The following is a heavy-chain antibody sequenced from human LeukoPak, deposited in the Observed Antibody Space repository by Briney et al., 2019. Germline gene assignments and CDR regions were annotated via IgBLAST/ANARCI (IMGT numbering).Heavy chain of an antibody. Sequence: ASVKVSCKASGYTFTSYYMHWVRQAPGQGLEWMGIINPSGGSTSYAQKFQGRVTMTRDMSTSTVYMELSSLRSEDTAVYYGARDRSDDSSGYHDAFDIWGQGTMVTVSS. CDR2: INPSGGST. V-gene: IGHV1-46*01. CDR1: GYTFTSYY. CDR3: ARDRSDDSSGYHDAFDI. D-gene: IGHD3-22*01. J-gene: IGHJ3*02.